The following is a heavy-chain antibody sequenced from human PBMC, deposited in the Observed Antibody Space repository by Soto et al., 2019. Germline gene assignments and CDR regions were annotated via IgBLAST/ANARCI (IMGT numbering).Heavy chain of an antibody. CDR2: INHSGST. CDR3: AREGRSIQLWLRGLYGMDV. CDR1: GGSFSGYY. J-gene: IGHJ6*02. D-gene: IGHD5-18*01. Sequence: QVQLQQWGAGLLKPSETLSLTCAVYGGSFSGYYWSWIRQPPGKGLEGIGEINHSGSTNYNPSLKSRVTISVDTSKNQFSLKLSSVTAADTAVYYCAREGRSIQLWLRGLYGMDVWGQGTTVTVSS. V-gene: IGHV4-34*01.